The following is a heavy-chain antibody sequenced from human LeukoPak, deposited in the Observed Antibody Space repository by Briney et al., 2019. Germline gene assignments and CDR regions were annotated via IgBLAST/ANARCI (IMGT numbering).Heavy chain of an antibody. J-gene: IGHJ4*02. V-gene: IGHV1-18*01. CDR3: ARGQSMYY. Sequence: ASVTVSFTASVYTFNNYFISWVRHAPGRGLEWVGWISPHSHTTHYAEKVQGRVTMTTDTSTTAVYMELRSLRSDDTAVYFCARGQSMYYWGQGTPVTVSS. CDR1: VYTFNNYF. CDR2: ISPHSHTT. D-gene: IGHD2-8*01.